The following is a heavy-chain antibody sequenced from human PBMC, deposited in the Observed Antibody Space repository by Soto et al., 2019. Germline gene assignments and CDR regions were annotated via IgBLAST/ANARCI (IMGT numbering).Heavy chain of an antibody. J-gene: IGHJ4*02. CDR2: IWYDGSNK. Sequence: QVQLVESGGGVVQPGRSLRLSCAASGFTFSSYGMHWVRQAPGKGLEWVAVIWYDGSNKYYADSMKGRFTISRDNSKNTLYLQMNSLRAEDTAVYYCARGGGYSGYDLDYWGQGTLVTVSS. D-gene: IGHD5-12*01. CDR1: GFTFSSYG. CDR3: ARGGGYSGYDLDY. V-gene: IGHV3-33*01.